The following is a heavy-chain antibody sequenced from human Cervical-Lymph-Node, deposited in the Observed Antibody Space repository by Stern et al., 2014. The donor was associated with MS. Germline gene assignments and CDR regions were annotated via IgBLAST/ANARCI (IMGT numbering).Heavy chain of an antibody. Sequence: VQLVQSGAEVKKPGASVTVSCRTSGYTFIDYYIHWVRQAPGQGLEWMGIINLSDCATTYAQKFQGRVTMTGDTSTNTAFMQLGSLTSEDTAVFFCAREGADNDAFDVWGQGTMVTVSS. CDR3: AREGADNDAFDV. D-gene: IGHD1-26*01. CDR1: GYTFIDYY. V-gene: IGHV1-46*03. J-gene: IGHJ3*01. CDR2: INLSDCAT.